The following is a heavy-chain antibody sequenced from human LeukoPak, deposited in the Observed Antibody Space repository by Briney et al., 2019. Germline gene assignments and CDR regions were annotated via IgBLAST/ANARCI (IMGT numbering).Heavy chain of an antibody. Sequence: SETLSLTCTVSGGSISSYYWSWIRQPAGKGLEWIGRIYTSGSTNYNPSLKSRVTISVDTSKNQFSLKLSSVTAADTAVYYCARVTNYYDSSGYYLWWFDYWGQGTLVTVSS. CDR2: IYTSGST. CDR3: ARVTNYYDSSGYYLWWFDY. CDR1: GGSISSYY. V-gene: IGHV4-4*07. J-gene: IGHJ4*02. D-gene: IGHD3-22*01.